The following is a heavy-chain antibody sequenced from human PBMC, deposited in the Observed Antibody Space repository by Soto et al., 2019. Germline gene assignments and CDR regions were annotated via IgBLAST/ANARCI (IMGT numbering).Heavy chain of an antibody. CDR1: GYNFPTYW. CDR3: AGTRYYDFWSGYYAYGMDV. V-gene: IGHV5-51*01. D-gene: IGHD3-3*01. CDR2: FYPGDSDT. J-gene: IGHJ6*02. Sequence: GESLKISCKGSGYNFPTYWIAWVRQMPGKGLEWMGIFYPGDSDTRYSPSFQGQVTISGDKSISTAYLQWSSLKASDTAIYYCAGTRYYDFWSGYYAYGMDVWGQGTTVTVSS.